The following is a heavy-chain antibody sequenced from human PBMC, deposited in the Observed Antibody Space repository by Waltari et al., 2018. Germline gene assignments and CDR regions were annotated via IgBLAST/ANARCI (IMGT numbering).Heavy chain of an antibody. CDR2: IYTSGST. D-gene: IGHD3-3*01. J-gene: IGHJ4*02. CDR1: GGSVSSYY. Sequence: QVQPQESGPGLVKPSKTLFLTCTVPGGSVSSYYWSWIRHPAGKGLEWIGRIYTSGSTNYNPSLKSRVTMSVDTSKNQFSLKLSSVTAADTAVYYCARDRYDFAFDYWGQGTLVTVSS. CDR3: ARDRYDFAFDY. V-gene: IGHV4-4*07.